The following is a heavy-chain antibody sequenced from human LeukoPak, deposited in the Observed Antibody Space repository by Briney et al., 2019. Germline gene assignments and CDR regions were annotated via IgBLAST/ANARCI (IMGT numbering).Heavy chain of an antibody. D-gene: IGHD2-15*01. CDR3: ARYCSGGNCYEFDY. Sequence: ASVKVSCKASGYTFTGYYMHWVRQAPGQGLEWMGWINPNSGGTNYAQKFQGRVTMTRDTSISTAYMELSRLRSDDTAVYYCARYCSGGNCYEFDYWGQGTLVTVSS. CDR2: INPNSGGT. CDR1: GYTFTGYY. V-gene: IGHV1-2*02. J-gene: IGHJ4*02.